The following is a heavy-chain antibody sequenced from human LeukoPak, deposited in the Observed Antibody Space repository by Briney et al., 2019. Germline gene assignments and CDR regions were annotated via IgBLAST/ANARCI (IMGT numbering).Heavy chain of an antibody. J-gene: IGHJ5*02. V-gene: IGHV4-34*01. CDR1: GFTFSSYW. CDR2: INHSGST. Sequence: AGGSLRLSCAASGFTFSSYWMSWIRQPPGKGLEWIGEINHSGSTNYNPSLKSRVTISVDTSKNQFSLKLSSVTAADTAVYYCARHPPSSSWRWFDPWGQGTLVTVSS. D-gene: IGHD6-13*01. CDR3: ARHPPSSSWRWFDP.